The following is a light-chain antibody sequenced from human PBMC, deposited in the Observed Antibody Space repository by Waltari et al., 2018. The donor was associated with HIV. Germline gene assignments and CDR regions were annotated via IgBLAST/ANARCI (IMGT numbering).Light chain of an antibody. CDR2: EVA. Sequence: DIVVTQTPLSLSATPGQPASITCKSSQSLLHSDGETYLFWYLQKPGQSPQLLIYEVANRFAGVPERFSGSGSGTDFTLKISRVEAEDVGIYYCLQTRQLPLTFGQGTRLEIK. J-gene: IGKJ5*01. V-gene: IGKV2D-29*02. CDR1: QSLLHSDGETY. CDR3: LQTRQLPLT.